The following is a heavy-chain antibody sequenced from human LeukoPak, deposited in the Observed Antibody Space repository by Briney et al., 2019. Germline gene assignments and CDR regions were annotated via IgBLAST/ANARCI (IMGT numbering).Heavy chain of an antibody. CDR2: IGSSVSTR. D-gene: IGHD3-3*01. Sequence: GGSLRLSCAVSGFTFSSSNMNWVRRAPGRGLEWVSYIGSSVSTRYCAVSVKGRFTISRDNGKHSLYLQMNSLRAEDTAVYYCARARPGETYYDFWSRNYYYYYYMDVCGKGSTVTVSS. J-gene: IGHJ6*03. V-gene: IGHV3-48*01. CDR1: GFTFSSSN. CDR3: ARARPGETYYDFWSRNYYYYYYMDV.